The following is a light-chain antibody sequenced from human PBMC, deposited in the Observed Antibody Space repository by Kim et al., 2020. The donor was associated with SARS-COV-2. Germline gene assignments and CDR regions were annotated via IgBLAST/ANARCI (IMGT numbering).Light chain of an antibody. J-gene: IGKJ4*01. CDR2: AAS. CDR1: QSISNY. Sequence: ASVGDRVTISCRASQSISNYLNWYQQKPGRAPNLLIYAASTLETGVPSRFGGSGSGTDFTLTISSLRPEDFASYYCQQSYKSPLTFGGGTKVDIK. CDR3: QQSYKSPLT. V-gene: IGKV1-39*01.